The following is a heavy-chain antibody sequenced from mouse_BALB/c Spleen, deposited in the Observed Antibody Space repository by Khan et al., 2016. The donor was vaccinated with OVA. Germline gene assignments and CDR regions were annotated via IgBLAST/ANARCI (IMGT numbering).Heavy chain of an antibody. D-gene: IGHD2-1*01. J-gene: IGHJ3*01. Sequence: VQLQESGAELVRPGTSVKISCKASGYGFTNYWLGWIKQRPGHGLEWIGDIYPGSGNTYYNENFKVKATLTADKSSSTAYLQLSGLNSEDSAVYFCARDGGNYGWFTYWGQGTLVTVSA. CDR3: ARDGGNYGWFTY. V-gene: IGHV1-63*01. CDR2: IYPGSGNT. CDR1: GYGFTNYW.